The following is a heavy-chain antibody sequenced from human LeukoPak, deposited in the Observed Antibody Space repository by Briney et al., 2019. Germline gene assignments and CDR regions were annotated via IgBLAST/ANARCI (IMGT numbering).Heavy chain of an antibody. J-gene: IGHJ4*02. CDR2: LNPNSGVT. CDR1: GYTFNRYY. CDR3: AREDNWNYDY. V-gene: IGHV1-2*02. Sequence: ASVKVSCKASGYTFNRYYMHWVRQAPGHGLEGMGWLNPNSGVTKYAQKFQGRVTMTRDTSISTAYMELSSLRSDDTAVYYCAREDNWNYDYWGQGTLVTVSS. D-gene: IGHD1-7*01.